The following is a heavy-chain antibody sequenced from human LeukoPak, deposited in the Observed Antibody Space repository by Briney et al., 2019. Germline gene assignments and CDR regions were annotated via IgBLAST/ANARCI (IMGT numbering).Heavy chain of an antibody. J-gene: IGHJ4*02. CDR3: ARDYGAGYYFDY. CDR1: GFTFSSYG. Sequence: GRSLRLSCAASGFTFSSYGMHWVRQAPGKGLEWVAVIWYDGSNKYYADSVKGRFTISRDNSKNTLYLQMNSLRAEDTAVYYCARDYGAGYYFDYWGQGTLVSVSS. V-gene: IGHV3-33*01. D-gene: IGHD4-17*01. CDR2: IWYDGSNK.